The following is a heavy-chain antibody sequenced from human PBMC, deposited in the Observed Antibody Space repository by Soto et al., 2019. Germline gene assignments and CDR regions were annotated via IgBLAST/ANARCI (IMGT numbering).Heavy chain of an antibody. Sequence: ASVKVSCKASGYTFTSYGISWVRQAPGQGLEWMGWISAYNGNTNYAQKLQGRVTMTTDTSTSTAYMELRSLRSDDTAVYYCARTYCSGGSCYPYYFDYWGQGTLVTGSS. CDR3: ARTYCSGGSCYPYYFDY. J-gene: IGHJ4*02. CDR1: GYTFTSYG. V-gene: IGHV1-18*01. CDR2: ISAYNGNT. D-gene: IGHD2-15*01.